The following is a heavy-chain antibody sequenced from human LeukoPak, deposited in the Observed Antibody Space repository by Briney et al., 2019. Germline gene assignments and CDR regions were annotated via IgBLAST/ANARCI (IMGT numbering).Heavy chain of an antibody. CDR1: GGSISSGGYS. Sequence: SQTLPLTCTVSGGSISSGGYSWSWIRQHPGKGLEWIGYIYYSGNTYYNPSLKSRVTMSLDTSRNQFSLKLTSVTAADTAVYYCARAIDEDYFDYWGQGTLVTVSS. CDR3: ARAIDEDYFDY. D-gene: IGHD2/OR15-2a*01. V-gene: IGHV4-31*03. CDR2: IYYSGNT. J-gene: IGHJ4*02.